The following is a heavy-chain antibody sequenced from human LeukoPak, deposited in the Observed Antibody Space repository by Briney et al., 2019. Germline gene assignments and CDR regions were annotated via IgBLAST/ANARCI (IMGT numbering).Heavy chain of an antibody. V-gene: IGHV1-46*01. CDR2: INPSGGST. D-gene: IGHD5-12*01. CDR3: ARAAMSVVKTYDHVAFDI. J-gene: IGHJ3*02. CDR1: GYTFTSQY. Sequence: ASVKVSCKASGYTFTSQYMHWVRQAPGQGLEWMGIINPSGGSTNYAQKFQGRFTMTSDTSTSTVYMELSSLRSEDTAVYYCARAAMSVVKTYDHVAFDIWGQGTMVTVSS.